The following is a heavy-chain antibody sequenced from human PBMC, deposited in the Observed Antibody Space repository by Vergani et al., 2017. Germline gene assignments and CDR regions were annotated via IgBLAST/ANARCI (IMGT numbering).Heavy chain of an antibody. Sequence: QVQLVQSGAEVKKPGASVKVSCKASGYTFTSYYMHWVRQAPGQGLEWMGWMNPNSGNTGYAQKFQGRVTMTRNTSISTAYMELSSLRSEDTAVYYCARALRRLRWAYMDVWGKGTTVTVSS. CDR2: MNPNSGNT. CDR1: GYTFTSYY. D-gene: IGHD4-23*01. CDR3: ARALRRLRWAYMDV. J-gene: IGHJ6*03. V-gene: IGHV1-8*02.